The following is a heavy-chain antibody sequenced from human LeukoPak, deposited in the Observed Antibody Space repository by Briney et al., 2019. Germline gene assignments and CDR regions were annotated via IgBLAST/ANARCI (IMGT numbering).Heavy chain of an antibody. Sequence: SGPTLVKPTQTLTLTCTFSGFSLSTSGVGVGWIRQPPGKALEWLALIYWNDERRYSPSLRSRLTITKDTSKNQVVLTMTNMDPVDTATYYCTHDTVTTAFDYWGQGTQVTVSS. V-gene: IGHV2-5*01. CDR1: GFSLSTSGVG. CDR3: THDTVTTAFDY. J-gene: IGHJ4*02. D-gene: IGHD4-17*01. CDR2: IYWNDER.